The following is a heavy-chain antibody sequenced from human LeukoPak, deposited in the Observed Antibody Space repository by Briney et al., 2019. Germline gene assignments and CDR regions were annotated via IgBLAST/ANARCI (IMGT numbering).Heavy chain of an antibody. Sequence: QSGGSLRLSCAASGFTFSSYAMSWVRQAPGKGLEWVSAISGSGGSTYYADSVKGRFTISRDNSKNTLHLQMNSLRAEDTAVYYCAKSRVQQLVQHPSGYWGQGTLVTVSS. J-gene: IGHJ4*02. D-gene: IGHD6-13*01. V-gene: IGHV3-23*01. CDR1: GFTFSSYA. CDR3: AKSRVQQLVQHPSGY. CDR2: ISGSGGST.